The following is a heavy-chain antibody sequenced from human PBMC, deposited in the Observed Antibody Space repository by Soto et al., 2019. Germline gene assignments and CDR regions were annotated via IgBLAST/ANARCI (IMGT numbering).Heavy chain of an antibody. CDR3: AKEGGYIRYFDY. V-gene: IGHV3-23*01. CDR2: IRGGGGGT. CDR1: GFTFSSFA. D-gene: IGHD5-18*01. Sequence: EVQLLESGGGLVQPGGSLRLSCAASGFTFSSFAMSWVRQAPGQGLEWVSAIRGGGGGTYYADSVKGRFTIARVDSKSTLYLQMNSLRAEDTAVYYCAKEGGYIRYFDYWGQGTLVTVSS. J-gene: IGHJ4*02.